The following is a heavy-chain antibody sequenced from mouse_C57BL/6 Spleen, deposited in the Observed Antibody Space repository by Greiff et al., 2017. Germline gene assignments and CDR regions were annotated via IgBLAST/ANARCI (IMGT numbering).Heavy chain of an antibody. CDR1: GYTFTSYW. V-gene: IGHV1-50*01. J-gene: IGHJ2*01. Sequence: VQLQQPGAELVKPGASVKLSCKASGYTFTSYWMQWVKQRPGQGLEWIGEIDPSDSYTNYNQKFKGKATLTVDTSSSTAYMQLSSLTSEDSAVYYCARGGIRDFDYWGQGTTLTVSS. CDR3: ARGGIRDFDY. CDR2: IDPSDSYT. D-gene: IGHD2-4*01.